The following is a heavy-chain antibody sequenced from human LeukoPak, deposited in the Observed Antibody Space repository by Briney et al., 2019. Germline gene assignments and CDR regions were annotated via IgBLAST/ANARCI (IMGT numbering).Heavy chain of an antibody. D-gene: IGHD6-19*01. CDR2: IYNRGGST. Sequence: KPSETLSLTCTVSGGSISSYYWSWIRHPPGKGLEWIGYIYNRGGSTNYNPSLKTRVTISVDTSKNQFSLKLRSVTAADTAVYYCARDRPGIAVAGDAFDIWGQGTMVTVSS. V-gene: IGHV4-59*01. J-gene: IGHJ3*02. CDR1: GGSISSYY. CDR3: ARDRPGIAVAGDAFDI.